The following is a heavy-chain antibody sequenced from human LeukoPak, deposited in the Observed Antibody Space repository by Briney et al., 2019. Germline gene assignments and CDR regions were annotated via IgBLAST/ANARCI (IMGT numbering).Heavy chain of an antibody. Sequence: GGSLRLSCAASGFTFSSYAMSWVRQAPGKGLEWVSAISGSGGSTYYADSVKGRFTISRDNSKNTLYLQMNSLRAEDTAVYYCAKDSRITMIVVVIPYYFDYWGQRTLVTVSS. V-gene: IGHV3-23*01. CDR3: AKDSRITMIVVVIPYYFDY. J-gene: IGHJ4*02. D-gene: IGHD3-22*01. CDR2: ISGSGGST. CDR1: GFTFSSYA.